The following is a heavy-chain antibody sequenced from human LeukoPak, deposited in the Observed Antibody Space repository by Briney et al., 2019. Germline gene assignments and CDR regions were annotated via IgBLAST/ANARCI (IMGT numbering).Heavy chain of an antibody. CDR1: GGTFSSYA. D-gene: IGHD6-19*01. CDR2: IIPIFGTA. Sequence: SSVKVSCXASGGTFSSYAISWVRQARGQGLEWMGRIIPIFGTANYAQKFQGRVTITTDESTSTAYMELSSLRSEDTAVYYCARGGIQWPPTDYWGQGTLVTVSS. V-gene: IGHV1-69*05. J-gene: IGHJ4*02. CDR3: ARGGIQWPPTDY.